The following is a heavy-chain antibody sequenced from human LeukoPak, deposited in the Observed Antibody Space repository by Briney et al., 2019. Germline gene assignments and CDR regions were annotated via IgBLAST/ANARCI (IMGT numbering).Heavy chain of an antibody. Sequence: PGGSLRLSCAASGFTFSSYAMSWVRQAPGKGLEWVSAISGSGGSTYYADSVKGRFTISRDNSKNTLYLQMNSLRAEDTAVYYCAKVVVPAAHPPSDFDYWGQGTLVTVSS. CDR2: ISGSGGST. CDR1: GFTFSSYA. CDR3: AKVVVPAAHPPSDFDY. J-gene: IGHJ4*02. V-gene: IGHV3-23*01. D-gene: IGHD2-2*01.